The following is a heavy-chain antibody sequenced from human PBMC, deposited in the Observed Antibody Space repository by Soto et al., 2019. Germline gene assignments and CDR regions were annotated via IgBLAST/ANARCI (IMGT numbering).Heavy chain of an antibody. CDR3: AKVRVVVTAHNYFDY. CDR2: ISGSGGST. V-gene: IGHV3-23*01. CDR1: GFTFSSYA. Sequence: GGSLRLSCAASGFTFSSYAMSWVRQAPGKGLEWVSAISGSGGSTYYADSVKGRFTISRDNSKNTLYLQMNSLRAEDTAVYYCAKVRVVVTAHNYFDYWGQGTLVTVSS. J-gene: IGHJ4*02. D-gene: IGHD2-21*02.